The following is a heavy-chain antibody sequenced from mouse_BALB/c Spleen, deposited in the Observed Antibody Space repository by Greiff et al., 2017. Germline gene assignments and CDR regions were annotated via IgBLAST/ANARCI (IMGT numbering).Heavy chain of an antibody. CDR1: GYTFTSYT. Sequence: QVQLQQSGAELVRPGASVKMSCTASGYTFTSYTMHWVKQRPGQGLEWIGYINPSSGYTNYNQKFKDKATLTADKTSSTAYMQLSSLTSEDSAVYCCARGGNYVMDYWGQGTSVTVSS. D-gene: IGHD1-1*01. J-gene: IGHJ4*01. CDR3: ARGGNYVMDY. V-gene: IGHV1-4*01. CDR2: INPSSGYT.